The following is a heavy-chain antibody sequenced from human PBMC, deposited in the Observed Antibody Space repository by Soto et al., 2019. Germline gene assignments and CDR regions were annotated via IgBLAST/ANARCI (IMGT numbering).Heavy chain of an antibody. CDR2: INAGNGNT. D-gene: IGHD4-17*01. CDR3: ATDYGDYADAFDI. Sequence: ASVKVSCKDSGYTFTSYAMHWVRQAPGQRLEWMGWINAGNGNTKYSQKFQGRVTITRDTSASTAYMELSSLRSEDTAVYYCATDYGDYADAFDIWGQGTMVTVSS. V-gene: IGHV1-3*01. CDR1: GYTFTSYA. J-gene: IGHJ3*02.